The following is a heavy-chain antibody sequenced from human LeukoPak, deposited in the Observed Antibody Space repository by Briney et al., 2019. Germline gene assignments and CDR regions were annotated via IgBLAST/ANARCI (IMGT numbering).Heavy chain of an antibody. V-gene: IGHV1-2*02. J-gene: IGHJ4*02. CDR3: ARSPDILTGENFDY. Sequence: ASVKVSCKTSGYTFTDYYMHWVRQAPGQGLEWMGWINPNSGGANYAQKFYARVTMTRDTSISTAYMELSRLRSDDTAVFYCARSPDILTGENFDYWGQGTLVTVSS. CDR1: GYTFTDYY. D-gene: IGHD3-9*01. CDR2: INPNSGGA.